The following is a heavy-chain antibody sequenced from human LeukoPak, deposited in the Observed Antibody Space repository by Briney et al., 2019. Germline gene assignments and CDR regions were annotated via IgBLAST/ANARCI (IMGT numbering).Heavy chain of an antibody. CDR3: ARISRGDQYCSSTSCFRKGNFDY. J-gene: IGHJ4*02. D-gene: IGHD2-2*01. V-gene: IGHV1-18*01. CDR2: ISAYNGNT. Sequence: GASVKVSCKASGYTFTSYGISWVRQAPGQGLEWMGWISAYNGNTNYAQKLQGRVTMTTDTSTSTAYMELRSLRSDDTAVYYCARISRGDQYCSSTSCFRKGNFDYWGQGTLVTVSS. CDR1: GYTFTSYG.